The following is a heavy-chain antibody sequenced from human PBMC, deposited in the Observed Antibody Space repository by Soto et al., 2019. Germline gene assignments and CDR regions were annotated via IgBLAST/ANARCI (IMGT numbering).Heavy chain of an antibody. D-gene: IGHD3-22*01. J-gene: IGHJ5*02. CDR3: ARNNLYDSSGYYYVGYNWFDP. V-gene: IGHV1-3*01. CDR2: INAGNGNT. Sequence: GASVKVSCKASGYTFTSYAMHWVRQAPGQRLEWMGWINAGNGNTKYSQKFQGRVTITRDTSASTAYMELSSLRSEDTAVYYCARNNLYDSSGYYYVGYNWFDPWGQGTLVTVSS. CDR1: GYTFTSYA.